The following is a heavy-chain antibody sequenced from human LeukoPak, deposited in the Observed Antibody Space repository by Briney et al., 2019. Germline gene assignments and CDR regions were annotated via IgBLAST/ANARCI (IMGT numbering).Heavy chain of an antibody. D-gene: IGHD4/OR15-4a*01. V-gene: IGHV4-59*08. CDR2: IFHSGST. CDR3: ARLHTGAIDY. Sequence: SETLSLTCTVSGDSMSSNYWSWIRQPPGKGLEWVAYIFHSGSTSYNPSLKSRVAISMNTSRNQFSLKLTSVTAADTAVYYCARLHTGAIDYWGQGTLVTVSS. CDR1: GDSMSSNY. J-gene: IGHJ4*02.